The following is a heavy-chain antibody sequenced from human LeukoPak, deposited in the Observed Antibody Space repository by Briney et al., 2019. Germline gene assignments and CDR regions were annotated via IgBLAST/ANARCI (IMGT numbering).Heavy chain of an antibody. CDR3: AKLAKYFYGSETYYFFEH. CDR1: GFTFTTYW. Sequence: PGGSLRLSCVGSGFTFTTYWMSWVRQAPGKGLEWVANIKQDGTEKYYVDSVKGRFTISRDNAKNSLYLQMNSLRVEDTAVYYCAKLAKYFYGSETYYFFEHWGQGTPVTASS. J-gene: IGHJ4*02. V-gene: IGHV3-7*01. CDR2: IKQDGTEK. D-gene: IGHD3-10*01.